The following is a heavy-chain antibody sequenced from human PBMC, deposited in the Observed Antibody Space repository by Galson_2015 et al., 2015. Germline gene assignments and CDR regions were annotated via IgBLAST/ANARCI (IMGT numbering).Heavy chain of an antibody. CDR3: VKEEGELWFGELLYISDY. V-gene: IGHV3-64D*06. CDR1: GFTFSSYA. J-gene: IGHJ4*02. D-gene: IGHD3-10*01. CDR2: ISSNGGST. Sequence: SLRLSCAASGFTFSSYAMHWVRQAPGKGLEYVSAISSNGGSTYYADSVKGRFTISRDNSKNTLYLQMSSLRAEDTAVYYCVKEEGELWFGELLYISDYWGQGTLVTVSS.